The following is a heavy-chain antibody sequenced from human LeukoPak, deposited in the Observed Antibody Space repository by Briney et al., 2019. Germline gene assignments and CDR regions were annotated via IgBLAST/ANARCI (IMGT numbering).Heavy chain of an antibody. Sequence: GGSLRLSCAASGFTFSSYGMHWVRQAPGKGLEWAAFIRYGGSNKYYADSVKGRFTISRDNSKNTLYLQMNSLRAEDTAVYYCAKVGAAYYYGSGSYLDYWGQGTLVTVSS. J-gene: IGHJ4*02. D-gene: IGHD3-10*01. CDR1: GFTFSSYG. CDR2: IRYGGSNK. CDR3: AKVGAAYYYGSGSYLDY. V-gene: IGHV3-30*02.